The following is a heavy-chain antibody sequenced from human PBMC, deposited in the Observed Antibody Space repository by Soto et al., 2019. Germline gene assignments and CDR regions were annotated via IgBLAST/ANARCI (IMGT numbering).Heavy chain of an antibody. V-gene: IGHV1-69*08. D-gene: IGHD2-2*01. Sequence: QVQLVQSEAEVKKPGSSVKVSCKASGGTFSSYTISWVRQAPGQGLEWMGRIIPILGIANYAQKFQGRVTITADKPTSTAYMELSSLRSEDTAVYYCARDDVVVPAAICFDYWGQGTLVTVSS. CDR3: ARDDVVVPAAICFDY. CDR2: IIPILGIA. CDR1: GGTFSSYT. J-gene: IGHJ4*02.